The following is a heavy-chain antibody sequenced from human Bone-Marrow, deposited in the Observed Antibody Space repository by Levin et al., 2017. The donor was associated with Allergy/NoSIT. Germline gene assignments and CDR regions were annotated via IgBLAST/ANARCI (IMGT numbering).Heavy chain of an antibody. CDR2: IYYSEST. Sequence: PSETLSLTCTVSGASISTNNYYWGWLRQPPGKGLEWIGSIYYSESTYYTPSLKSRVTISVDTSKNQFSLKVRSVTAADTAVYYCGRNAALHDDGGGKYRGAIDVWGQGTTVTVSS. V-gene: IGHV4-39*01. J-gene: IGHJ6*02. D-gene: IGHD4-23*01. CDR1: GASISTNNYY. CDR3: GRNAALHDDGGGKYRGAIDV.